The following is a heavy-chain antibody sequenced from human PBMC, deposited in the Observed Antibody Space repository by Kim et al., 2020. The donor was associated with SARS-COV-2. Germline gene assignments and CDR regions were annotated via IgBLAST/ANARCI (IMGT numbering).Heavy chain of an antibody. D-gene: IGHD3-9*01. CDR1: GFTFSSYG. J-gene: IGHJ6*02. CDR2: IWYDGSNK. Sequence: GRSLRLSCAASGFTFSSYGMHWVRQAPGKGLEWVAVIWYDGSNKYYADSVKGRFTISRDNSKNTLYLQMNSLRAEDTAVYYCARGTFGILTGHEDYGMDVWGQGTTVTVSS. V-gene: IGHV3-33*01. CDR3: ARGTFGILTGHEDYGMDV.